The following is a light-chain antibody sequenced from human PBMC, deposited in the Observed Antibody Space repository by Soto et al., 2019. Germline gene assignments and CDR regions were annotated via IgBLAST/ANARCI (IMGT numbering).Light chain of an antibody. CDR1: QDISDD. V-gene: IGKV1-6*01. Sequence: AIQMTQSPSSLSASVVDRVTITCRASQDISDDVGWYQQTLGNAPKLLISGGSRLQSGLPSRCSGSGSGAAFTLTITSLRPEDSATYYCLQNHNYPRTFGQGTKVDIK. CDR2: GGS. J-gene: IGKJ1*01. CDR3: LQNHNYPRT.